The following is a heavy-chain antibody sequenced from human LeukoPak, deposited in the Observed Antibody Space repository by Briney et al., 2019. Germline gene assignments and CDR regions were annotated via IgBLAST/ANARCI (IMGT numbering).Heavy chain of an antibody. D-gene: IGHD6-19*01. V-gene: IGHV3-23*01. J-gene: IGHJ4*02. CDR2: ISGSGGST. Sequence: PGGSLRLSCAASGFTFSSYAMSWVRRAPGKGLEWVSAISGSGGSTYYADSVKGRFTISRDNSKNTLYLQMNSLRAEDTAVYYCAKTLAVAPYPFDYWGQGTLVTVSS. CDR3: AKTLAVAPYPFDY. CDR1: GFTFSSYA.